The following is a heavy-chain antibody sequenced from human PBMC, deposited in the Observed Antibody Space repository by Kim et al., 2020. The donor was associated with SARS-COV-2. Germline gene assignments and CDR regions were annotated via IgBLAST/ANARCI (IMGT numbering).Heavy chain of an antibody. J-gene: IGHJ5*02. D-gene: IGHD3-22*01. CDR3: ARRRGSGYPNWFDP. V-gene: IGHV4-39*01. Sequence: NPCLKRRVTISVDPSKNQFPLKPSSVTAADTAVYYCARRRGSGYPNWFDPWGQGTLVTVSS.